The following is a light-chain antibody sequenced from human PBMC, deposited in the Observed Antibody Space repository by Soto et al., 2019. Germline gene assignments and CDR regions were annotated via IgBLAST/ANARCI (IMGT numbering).Light chain of an antibody. CDR1: SSNIGAGYD. Sequence: QSVLTQPPSVSGAPGQRVTIPCTGSSSNIGAGYDVHWYQHLPGTSPKLLIYGNRYRPSGVPDRFSGSKSGTSASLAITGLQAEDEADDYCQSYDSSLGGSVFGGGTKVTVL. CDR2: GNR. CDR3: QSYDSSLGGSV. J-gene: IGLJ2*01. V-gene: IGLV1-40*01.